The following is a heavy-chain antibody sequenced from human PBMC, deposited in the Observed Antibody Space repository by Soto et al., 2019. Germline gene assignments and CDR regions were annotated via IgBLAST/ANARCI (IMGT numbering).Heavy chain of an antibody. V-gene: IGHV3-15*07. J-gene: IGHJ3*02. D-gene: IGHD1-26*01. Sequence: EVQLVESGGGLVKPGGSLRLSCAASGFTFNNAWMNWVRQAPGKGLEWVGRVKSGRYGGTSDYAAPVKGRFIVTRDDSINTLYLQMNSLQTEDTAVYYCSAYTTGVKWGSIWGRGTMVTVSS. CDR1: GFTFNNAW. CDR2: VKSGRYGGTS. CDR3: SAYTTGVKWGSI.